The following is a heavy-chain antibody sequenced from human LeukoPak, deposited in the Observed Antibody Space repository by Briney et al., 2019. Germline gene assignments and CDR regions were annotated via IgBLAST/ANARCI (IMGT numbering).Heavy chain of an antibody. CDR1: GYTFTGYY. CDR3: ARAMDTAMANAFDI. D-gene: IGHD5-18*01. Sequence: VASVKVSCKASGYTFTGYYLHWVRQAPGQGLDWMGWINPNSGGTTYAQNFKGRVTMTWDTSISTAYMELSRLRSDDTAVYYCARAMDTAMANAFDIWGQGTMVTVSS. V-gene: IGHV1-2*02. J-gene: IGHJ3*02. CDR2: INPNSGGT.